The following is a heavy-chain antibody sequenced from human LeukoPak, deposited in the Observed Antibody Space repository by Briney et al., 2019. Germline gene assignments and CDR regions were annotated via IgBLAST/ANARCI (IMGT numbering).Heavy chain of an antibody. CDR3: AKDGGYYYGSGSAPGY. J-gene: IGHJ4*02. D-gene: IGHD3-10*01. Sequence: GGSLRLSCAASGFTFSSYAMSWVRQAPGKGLEWVSAISGSGGSTYYADYVKGRFTISRDNSKNTLYLQMNSLRAEDTAVYYCAKDGGYYYGSGSAPGYWGQGTLVTVPS. CDR1: GFTFSSYA. V-gene: IGHV3-23*01. CDR2: ISGSGGST.